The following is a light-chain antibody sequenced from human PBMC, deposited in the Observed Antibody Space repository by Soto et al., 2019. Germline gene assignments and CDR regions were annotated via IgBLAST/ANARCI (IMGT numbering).Light chain of an antibody. CDR2: GVS. Sequence: EIVLTQSPGTLSLSRGERATLSCRASQNVNSNFFAWYQQKAGQAPRLLIYGVSSRATGIPDRFSGSGADTDFTLTISGLEPEDFAVYTCQQYGTSPRTFGQGTRLEI. CDR1: QNVNSNF. V-gene: IGKV3-20*01. J-gene: IGKJ5*01. CDR3: QQYGTSPRT.